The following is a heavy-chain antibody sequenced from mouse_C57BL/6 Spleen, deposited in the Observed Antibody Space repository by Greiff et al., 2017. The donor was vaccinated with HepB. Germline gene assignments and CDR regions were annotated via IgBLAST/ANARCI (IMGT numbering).Heavy chain of an antibody. D-gene: IGHD2-5*01. CDR1: GYTFTDYY. J-gene: IGHJ3*01. CDR2: INPYNGGT. V-gene: IGHV1-19*01. CDR3: ARSNYSNYVFAY. Sequence: VQLKQSGPVLVKPGASVKMSCKASGYTFTDYYMNWVKQSHGKSLEWIGVINPYNGGTSYNQKFKGKATLTVDKSSSTAYMELNSLTSEDSAVYYCARSNYSNYVFAYWGQGTLVTVSA.